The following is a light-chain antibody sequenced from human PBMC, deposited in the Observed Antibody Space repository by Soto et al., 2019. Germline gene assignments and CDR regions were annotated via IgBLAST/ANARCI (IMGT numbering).Light chain of an antibody. CDR1: QRISIC. V-gene: IGKV1-5*01. Sequence: DLPITQSPSTLSASVGDRVTITFLASQRISICLAWYQHKPSKAPKLLISDASSVESGVPSRLSGSGSGTEFTLTISSLQPDDFATYYCQQYNSYSGTFGQGTKVDI. CDR2: DAS. J-gene: IGKJ1*01. CDR3: QQYNSYSGT.